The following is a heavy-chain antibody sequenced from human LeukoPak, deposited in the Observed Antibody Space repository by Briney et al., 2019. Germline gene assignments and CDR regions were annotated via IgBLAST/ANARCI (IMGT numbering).Heavy chain of an antibody. J-gene: IGHJ4*02. CDR1: GGTFISYA. Sequence: SVKVSCKASGGTFISYAISWVRQAQGQGLEWMGGIIAIFGTANYAQKFQGRVTITTDESTSKDYMELSRLRYEDTAVYYCARGEDSSSWSALPFDYWGQGTLVTVSS. V-gene: IGHV1-69*05. CDR3: ARGEDSSSWSALPFDY. D-gene: IGHD6-13*01. CDR2: IIAIFGTA.